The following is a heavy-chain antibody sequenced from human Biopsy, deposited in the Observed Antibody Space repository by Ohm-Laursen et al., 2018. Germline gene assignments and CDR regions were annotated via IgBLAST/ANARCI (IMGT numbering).Heavy chain of an antibody. CDR3: AKDLASGSGYYWYFDF. J-gene: IGHJ2*01. Sequence: SLRLSCTASGFTFDDYALHWVRQAPGKGLEWVSGISWNSGNIGYADSVKGRLTISRDNAKNSVYLQMNSLRAEDTAFYYCAKDLASGSGYYWYFDFWGRGTLVTVSS. CDR2: ISWNSGNI. V-gene: IGHV3-9*01. D-gene: IGHD3-22*01. CDR1: GFTFDDYA.